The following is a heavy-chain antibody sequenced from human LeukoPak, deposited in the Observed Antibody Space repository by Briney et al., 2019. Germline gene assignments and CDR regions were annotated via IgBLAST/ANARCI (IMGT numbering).Heavy chain of an antibody. Sequence: PGGSLRLSCAASGFTFSNFAMTWVRQAPGKGLEWVSSIVGSSSTYYADSLKGRFTISRDNAKNSLYLQMNSLRAEDTAVYYCARDTTVAGTSDYWGQGTLVTVSS. V-gene: IGHV3-21*01. CDR3: ARDTTVAGTSDY. D-gene: IGHD6-19*01. CDR1: GFTFSNFA. CDR2: IVGSSST. J-gene: IGHJ4*02.